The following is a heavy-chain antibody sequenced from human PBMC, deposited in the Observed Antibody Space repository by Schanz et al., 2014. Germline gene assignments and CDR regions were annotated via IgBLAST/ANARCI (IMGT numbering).Heavy chain of an antibody. CDR2: INSDGSSA. D-gene: IGHD3-10*01. CDR3: TRGSGSRSYGWYYDS. V-gene: IGHV3-74*01. J-gene: IGHJ4*02. CDR1: GFTFSSYW. Sequence: EVQLVESGGGLVQPGGSLRLSCAASGFTFSSYWMHWVRQAPGKGLVWISRINSDGSSASYADSVKGRFTISRDNAKNTRYLQMNSVRAEDSAVYYCTRGSGSRSYGWYYDSWGQGTLVTVSS.